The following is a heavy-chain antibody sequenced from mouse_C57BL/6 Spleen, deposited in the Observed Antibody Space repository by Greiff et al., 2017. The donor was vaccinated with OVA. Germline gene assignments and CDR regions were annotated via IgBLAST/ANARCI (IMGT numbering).Heavy chain of an antibody. D-gene: IGHD2-4*01. CDR2: IDPSDSET. CDR1: GYTFTSYW. J-gene: IGHJ3*01. CDR3: ARDDYDPFAY. Sequence: VQLQQPGAELVRPGSSVKLSCKASGYTFTSYWMHWVKQRPIQGLEWIGNIDPSDSETHYNQKFKDKATLTVDKSSSTACMQLSSLTSEDSAVYYCARDDYDPFAYWGQGTLVTVSA. V-gene: IGHV1-52*01.